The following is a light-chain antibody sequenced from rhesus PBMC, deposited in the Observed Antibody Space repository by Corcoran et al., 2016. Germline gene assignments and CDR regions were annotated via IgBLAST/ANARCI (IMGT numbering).Light chain of an antibody. J-gene: IGKJ1*01. CDR3: LQHNTYPPT. V-gene: IGKV1-28*02. Sequence: DIQMTQSPSSLSASVGDTVTITCRASQGISRYLNWFQQKPGKAPKHLIYDAYNLESGVPSRFRGSGSGTDFNLTIINLQPVDFATYYCLQHNTYPPTFGQGTKVEVK. CDR1: QGISRY. CDR2: DAY.